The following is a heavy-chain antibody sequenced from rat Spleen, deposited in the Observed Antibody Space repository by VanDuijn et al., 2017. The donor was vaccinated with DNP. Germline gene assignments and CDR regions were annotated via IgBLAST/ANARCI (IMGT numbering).Heavy chain of an antibody. Sequence: EVQLQESGPGLLKPSQSLSLTCSVTGYSISRTYWGWFRKFPGNKMEWIGHISYSGTTTYHPSLKSRLSITRDTSKNQFFLHLSSVTTEDTGTYYCARHLITTYAMDAWGQGTSVTVSS. CDR2: ISYSGTT. CDR3: ARHLITTYAMDA. D-gene: IGHD1-10*01. CDR1: GYSISRTY. V-gene: IGHV3-1*01. J-gene: IGHJ4*01.